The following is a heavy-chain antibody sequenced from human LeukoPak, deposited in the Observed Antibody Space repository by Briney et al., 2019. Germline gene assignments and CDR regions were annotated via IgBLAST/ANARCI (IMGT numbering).Heavy chain of an antibody. D-gene: IGHD4-17*01. Sequence: ASVKVSCKASGYAFSNYGITWVRQAPGQGLEWMGWIRRHNGNTNYAQKLQGRVTLTTDISTSTAYMELRSLGSDDTAVYYCARGDYGESSFDYWGQGTLVTVSS. CDR3: ARGDYGESSFDY. CDR2: IRRHNGNT. CDR1: GYAFSNYG. J-gene: IGHJ4*02. V-gene: IGHV1-18*01.